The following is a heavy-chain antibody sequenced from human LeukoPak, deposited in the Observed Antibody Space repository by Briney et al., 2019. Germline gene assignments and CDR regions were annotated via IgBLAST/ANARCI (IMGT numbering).Heavy chain of an antibody. CDR3: AKVWGQQLAIDY. D-gene: IGHD6-13*01. CDR2: ISYDGSNK. Sequence: GGSLRLSCEASGFTFSSYSINWVRQAPGKGLEWVAVISYDGSNKYYADSVKGRFTISRDNSKNTLYLQMNSLRAEDTAVYYCAKVWGQQLAIDYWGQGTLVTVSS. J-gene: IGHJ4*02. CDR1: GFTFSSYS. V-gene: IGHV3-30*18.